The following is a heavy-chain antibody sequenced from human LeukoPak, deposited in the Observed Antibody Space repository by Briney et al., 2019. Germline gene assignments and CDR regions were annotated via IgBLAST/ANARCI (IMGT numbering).Heavy chain of an antibody. CDR2: ISAYNGNT. D-gene: IGHD3-16*01. CDR1: GYTFTSCG. Sequence: ASVKVSCTGAGYTFTSCGSCWGGRTPRQAVEWMGWISAYNGNTNYSHRLQVRVTMTTDTSTSTAYMELRSLRSDDPAVSYCARTPPGRSSAYSWFDPWGQGNLVTVSS. CDR3: ARTPPGRSSAYSWFDP. V-gene: IGHV1-18*01. J-gene: IGHJ5*02.